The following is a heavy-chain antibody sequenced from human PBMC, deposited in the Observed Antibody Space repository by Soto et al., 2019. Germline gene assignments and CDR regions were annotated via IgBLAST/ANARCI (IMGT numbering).Heavy chain of an antibody. J-gene: IGHJ4*02. D-gene: IGHD3-22*01. CDR1: GYTFTSYA. CDR2: INAGNGNT. V-gene: IGHV1-3*01. CDR3: AICVYYYDSSGYCFDY. Sequence: GASVKVSCKASGYTFTSYAMHWVRQAPGQRLEWMGWINAGNGNTKYSQKFQGRVTITRDTSASTAYMELSSLRSEDTAVYYCAICVYYYDSSGYCFDYWGQGTLVTVSS.